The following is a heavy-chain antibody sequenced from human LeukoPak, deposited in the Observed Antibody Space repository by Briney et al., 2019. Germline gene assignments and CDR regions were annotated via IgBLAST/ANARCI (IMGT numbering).Heavy chain of an antibody. CDR1: GFAFSSYG. CDR2: VRYDEKYR. CDR3: AKDVSVGSYEPYYFDY. Sequence: RQSLTPSCAASGFAFSSYGMHWVRQAPGKGLEWLTSVRYDEKYRYHAESVKGRFIISRDNSKKTIYMQINSHKVDNASFYYCAKDVSVGSYEPYYFDYWGEGTLVTVPS. D-gene: IGHD2-15*01. V-gene: IGHV3-30*02. J-gene: IGHJ4*02.